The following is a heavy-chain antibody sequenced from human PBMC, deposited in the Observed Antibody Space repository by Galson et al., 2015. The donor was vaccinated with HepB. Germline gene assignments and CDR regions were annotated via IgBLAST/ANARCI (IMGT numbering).Heavy chain of an antibody. CDR2: ISSSSSTI. CDR1: GFTFSSYS. J-gene: IGHJ4*02. V-gene: IGHV3-48*02. Sequence: SLRLSCAASGFTFSSYSMNWVRQAPGKGLEWVSYISSSSSTIYHADSVKGRFTISRDNAKNSLYLQMNSLRDEDTAVYYCARDVDYYGSGSYRNYFDYWGQGTLVTVSS. D-gene: IGHD3-10*01. CDR3: ARDVDYYGSGSYRNYFDY.